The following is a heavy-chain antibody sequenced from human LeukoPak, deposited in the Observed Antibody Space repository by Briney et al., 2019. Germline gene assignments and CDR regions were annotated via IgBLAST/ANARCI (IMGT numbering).Heavy chain of an antibody. CDR3: TRLGFLEWSYFDY. Sequence: HSGGPLRLSCTASGFTFGDYAMSWVRQAPGKGLEWVGFIRSKAYGGTTEYAASVKGRFTISRDDSKSIAYLQMNSLKTEDTAVYYCTRLGFLEWSYFDYWGQGTLVTVSS. CDR2: IRSKAYGGTT. D-gene: IGHD3-3*01. CDR1: GFTFGDYA. J-gene: IGHJ4*02. V-gene: IGHV3-49*04.